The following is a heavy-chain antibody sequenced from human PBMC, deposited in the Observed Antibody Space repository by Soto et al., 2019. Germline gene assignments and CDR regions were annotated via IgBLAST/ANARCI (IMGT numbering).Heavy chain of an antibody. CDR2: IKQDGSGS. CDR3: ARDTTGILEY. J-gene: IGHJ4*02. CDR1: GFNFDNYY. D-gene: IGHD1-1*01. Sequence: GGSLRLSCAASGFNFDNYYMAWVRQAPGKGLEWVANIKQDGSGSNYVDSLKGRFTISRDNAKNSLYLQMNNLRAEDSGVYFCARDTTGILEYWGQRTLFTVSS. V-gene: IGHV3-7*01.